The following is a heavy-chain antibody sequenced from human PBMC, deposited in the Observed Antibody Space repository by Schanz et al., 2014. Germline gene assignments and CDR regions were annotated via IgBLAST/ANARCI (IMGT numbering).Heavy chain of an antibody. J-gene: IGHJ4*02. Sequence: QVQLVQSGAEVKKPGASVKVFCKASGYTFTSYGISWVRQAPGQGLEWMGIINPTGGSTSYAQRFQGRVTVTRDTSTSTVYMELSSLRSEDTAVYYCARAAYGGYTSTPLRYWGQGTLVTVSS. CDR3: ARAAYGGYTSTPLRY. D-gene: IGHD5-12*01. CDR2: INPTGGST. CDR1: GYTFTSYG. V-gene: IGHV1-46*01.